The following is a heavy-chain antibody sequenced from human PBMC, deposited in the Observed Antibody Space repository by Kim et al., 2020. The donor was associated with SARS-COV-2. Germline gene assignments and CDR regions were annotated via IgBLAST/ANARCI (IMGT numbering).Heavy chain of an antibody. Sequence: DPVKGLFTSARDNSKNTLYLQMNSLRAEDTAVYYCAKDWRSSSSLGSLDYWGQGSLVTVSS. CDR3: AKDWRSSSSLGSLDY. V-gene: IGHV3-23*01. D-gene: IGHD6-13*01. J-gene: IGHJ4*02.